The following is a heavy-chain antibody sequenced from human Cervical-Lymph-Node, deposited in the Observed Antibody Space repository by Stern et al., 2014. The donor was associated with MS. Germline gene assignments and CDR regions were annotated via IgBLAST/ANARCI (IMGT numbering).Heavy chain of an antibody. J-gene: IGHJ4*02. Sequence: EVQLVHSGAELIRPGESLKISCKGSGFKFSIYWIAWVRQMPGKGLEWMGIIYPGDSETRYSPSFQGQVAMSADKSTSTAYLQWSSLNASDTAMYFCARQTTAWASDVWGQGTLVTVSS. V-gene: IGHV5-51*01. CDR2: IYPGDSET. CDR1: GFKFSIYW. CDR3: ARQTTAWASDV. D-gene: IGHD1-14*01.